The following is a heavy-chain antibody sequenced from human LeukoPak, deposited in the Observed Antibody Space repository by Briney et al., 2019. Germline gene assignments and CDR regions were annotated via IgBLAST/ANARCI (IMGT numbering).Heavy chain of an antibody. CDR1: GFTFSSYG. D-gene: IGHD1-26*01. CDR3: AKVGVGATTPAEYFQH. V-gene: IGHV3-33*06. CDR2: IWYDGSNK. J-gene: IGHJ1*01. Sequence: GGSLRLSCAASGFTFSSYGMHWVRQAPGKGLEWVAVIWYDGSNKYYADSVKGRFTISRDNSKNTLFLQMNSLRAEDTAVYYCAKVGVGATTPAEYFQHWGQGTLVTLSS.